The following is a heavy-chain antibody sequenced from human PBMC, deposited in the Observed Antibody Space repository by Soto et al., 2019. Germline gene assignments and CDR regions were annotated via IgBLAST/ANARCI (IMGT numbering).Heavy chain of an antibody. J-gene: IGHJ5*02. D-gene: IGHD3-10*01. V-gene: IGHV4-59*12. CDR2: IYSSGST. Sequence: SETLSLTCTVSGASIRDYDWSWIRQSQGKGLEWIGYIYSSGSTNYNPSLKSRVTISLDSSKNHFSLKLSSVTAADTAVYYCARSYGSGNSYGVSSHCFDPCCQGILITVSS. CDR3: ARSYGSGNSYGVSSHCFDP. CDR1: GASIRDYD.